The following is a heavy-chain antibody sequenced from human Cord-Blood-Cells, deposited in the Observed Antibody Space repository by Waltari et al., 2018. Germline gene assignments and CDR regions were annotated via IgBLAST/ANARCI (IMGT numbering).Heavy chain of an antibody. D-gene: IGHD6-6*01. CDR3: AGGRVDSSSYFDY. CDR1: GGTVSSYA. V-gene: IGHV1-69*01. CDR2: MIPIFGTA. Sequence: QVQLVQSGAEVKKPGASVKVPCKASGGTVSSYAISWVRQAPGQGLEWLGVMIPIFGTANYARKFQVKVTLTADEATSTAYMGLSILRSEDTDVYYWAGGRVDSSSYFDYWGHGTLVTVSS. J-gene: IGHJ4*01.